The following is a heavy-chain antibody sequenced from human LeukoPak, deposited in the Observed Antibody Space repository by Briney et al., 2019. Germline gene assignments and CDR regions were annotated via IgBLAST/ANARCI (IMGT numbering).Heavy chain of an antibody. V-gene: IGHV4-39*01. Sequence: SETLSLTCTVSGGSISSSSYYWGWIRQPPGKGLEWIGSIYYSGSTYYNPSLKSRVTISVDTSKNQFSLKLSSVTAADTAVYYCARQGQGDVWGSYRSPFDYWGQGTLVTVSS. CDR1: GGSISSSSYY. CDR3: ARQGQGDVWGSYRSPFDY. J-gene: IGHJ4*02. D-gene: IGHD3-16*02. CDR2: IYYSGST.